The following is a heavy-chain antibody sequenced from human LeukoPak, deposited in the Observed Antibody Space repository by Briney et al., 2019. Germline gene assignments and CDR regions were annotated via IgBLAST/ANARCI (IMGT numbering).Heavy chain of an antibody. CDR1: GYTFTSYG. D-gene: IGHD6-13*01. V-gene: IGHV1-46*01. J-gene: IGHJ6*02. Sequence: ASVKVSCKASGYTFTSYGISWVRQAPGQGLEWMGIINPSGGSTSYAQKFQGRVTMTRDTSTSTVYMELSSLRSEDTAVHYCARGWRIAAAGRGPTEYYGMDVWGQGTTVTVSS. CDR3: ARGWRIAAAGRGPTEYYGMDV. CDR2: INPSGGST.